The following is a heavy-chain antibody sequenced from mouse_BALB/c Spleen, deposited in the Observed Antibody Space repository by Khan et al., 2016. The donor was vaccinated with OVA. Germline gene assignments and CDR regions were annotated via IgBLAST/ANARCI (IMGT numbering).Heavy chain of an antibody. V-gene: IGHV3-2*02. Sequence: EVQLQESGPGLVKPSQSLSLTCTVTGYSITSDYAWNWIRQFPGNKLEWMGHISYSGNTKYNPSLKSRISITRDTSKNQFFLQLNSVTTEDTATYSCARSEGGDFDYWGQGTTLTVSS. CDR3: ARSEGGDFDY. CDR2: ISYSGNT. CDR1: GYSITSDYA. J-gene: IGHJ2*01.